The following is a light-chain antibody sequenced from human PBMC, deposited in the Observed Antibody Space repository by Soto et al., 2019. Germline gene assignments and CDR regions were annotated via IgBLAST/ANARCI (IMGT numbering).Light chain of an antibody. V-gene: IGKV1-9*01. CDR2: AAS. CDR1: QGISNF. Sequence: IQLTQSPSSLSASVGDRVTITCRSRQGISNFLAWYQQNPGKAPNLLIYAASTFQSGVPSRFSGSGSGTDFTLTISNLQPEDFATYYCHQLYTYPGTFGQGTKVEIK. CDR3: HQLYTYPGT. J-gene: IGKJ1*01.